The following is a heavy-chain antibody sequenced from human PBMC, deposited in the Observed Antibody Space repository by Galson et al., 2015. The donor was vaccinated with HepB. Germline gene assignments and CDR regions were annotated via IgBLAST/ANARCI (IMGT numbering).Heavy chain of an antibody. CDR1: GYTFTSYA. V-gene: IGHV1-3*01. J-gene: IGHJ2*01. CDR3: ARDIAARFYFDL. Sequence: SVKVSCKASGYTFTSYAMHWVRQAPGQRLEWMGWINAGNGNTKYSQKFQGRVTITRDTSASTAYMELSSLRSEDTAVYYCARDIAARFYFDLWGRGTLVTVSS. CDR2: INAGNGNT. D-gene: IGHD6-6*01.